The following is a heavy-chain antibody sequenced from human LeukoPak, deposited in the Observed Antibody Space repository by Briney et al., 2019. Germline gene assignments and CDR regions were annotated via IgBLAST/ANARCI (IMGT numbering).Heavy chain of an antibody. CDR1: GYSFTSYW. CDR3: ASIERDEGVAFDI. V-gene: IGHV5-51*01. D-gene: IGHD2-21*02. J-gene: IGHJ3*02. CDR2: IYPGDSDT. Sequence: GESLKISCKGSGYSFTSYWIGWVRQMPGKGLEWMGIIYPGDSDTRYSPSFQGQVTISADKSISTAYLQWSSLKASDTAMYYCASIERDEGVAFDIWGQGTMVTVSS.